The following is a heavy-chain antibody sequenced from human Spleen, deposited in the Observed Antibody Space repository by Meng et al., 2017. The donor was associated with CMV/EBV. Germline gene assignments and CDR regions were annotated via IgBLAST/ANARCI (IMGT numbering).Heavy chain of an antibody. J-gene: IGHJ6*02. CDR1: GFTFISYG. D-gene: IGHD6-19*01. CDR3: ARSYQAIGRRLVGMAV. V-gene: IGHV3-21*01. CDR2: ISSGSDYI. Sequence: GGSLRLSCAASGFTFISYGINWVRQAPGKGLEGVSAISSGSDYIYYADSLEGRFTISRDNAKMSLYLQMNSRRVEDTAGYYCARSYQAIGRRLVGMAVWGQGTTVTVSS.